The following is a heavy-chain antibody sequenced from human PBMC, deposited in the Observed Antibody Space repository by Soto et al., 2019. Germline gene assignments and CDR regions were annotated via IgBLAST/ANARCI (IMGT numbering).Heavy chain of an antibody. CDR2: TIPIFGTA. J-gene: IGHJ6*02. CDR1: GGTFSSYA. D-gene: IGHD3-3*01. Sequence: SVKVSCKASGGTFSSYAISWVRQAPGQGLEWMGGTIPIFGTANYAQKFQGRVTITADKSTSTAYMELSSLRSEDTAVYYCATPTERGTTFWSGYNYYYGMDVWGQGTTVTVSS. CDR3: ATPTERGTTFWSGYNYYYGMDV. V-gene: IGHV1-69*06.